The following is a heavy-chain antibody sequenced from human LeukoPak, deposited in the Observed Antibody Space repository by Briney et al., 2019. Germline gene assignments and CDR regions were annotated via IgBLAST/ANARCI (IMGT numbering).Heavy chain of an antibody. V-gene: IGHV3-30*04. CDR3: AKECGGDCSVDY. J-gene: IGHJ4*02. D-gene: IGHD2-21*01. Sequence: GGSLRLSCAASGFTFSSYAMHWVRQAPGKGLEWVAVISYDGSKTNYADSVKGRFTVSRDNAKNSLYLQMNSLRAEDTAVYHCAKECGGDCSVDYWGQGTLVTVSS. CDR1: GFTFSSYA. CDR2: ISYDGSKT.